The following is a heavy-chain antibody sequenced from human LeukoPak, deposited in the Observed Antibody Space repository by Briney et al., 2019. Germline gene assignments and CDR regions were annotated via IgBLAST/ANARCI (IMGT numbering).Heavy chain of an antibody. V-gene: IGHV3-21*01. D-gene: IGHD6-13*01. Sequence: GGSLRLPCAASGFTFSSYSMNWVRQAPGKGLEWVSSISSSSSYIYYADSVKGRFTISRDNAKNSLYLQMNSLRAEDTAVYYCARDPLAAAATDAFDIWGQGTMVTVSS. J-gene: IGHJ3*02. CDR2: ISSSSSYI. CDR3: ARDPLAAAATDAFDI. CDR1: GFTFSSYS.